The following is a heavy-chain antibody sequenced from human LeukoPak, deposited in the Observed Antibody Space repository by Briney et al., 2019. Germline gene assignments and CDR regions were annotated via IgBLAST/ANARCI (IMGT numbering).Heavy chain of an antibody. D-gene: IGHD3-10*01. CDR3: AKEVALVVVRGQRGGHFFDF. CDR1: GITFSNAA. J-gene: IGHJ4*02. CDR2: IVISGGSA. Sequence: GRSLRLSCAASGITFSNAAIHWVRQAPGKRLEWVSGIVISGGSAFYADSVKGRFVISKDTSENTVYLQMNSLRADDTAVYFCAKEVALVVVRGQRGGHFFDFWGQGALVTVSS. V-gene: IGHV3-23*01.